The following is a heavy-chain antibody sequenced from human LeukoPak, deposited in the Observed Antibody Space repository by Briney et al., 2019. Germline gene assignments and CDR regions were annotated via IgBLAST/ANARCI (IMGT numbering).Heavy chain of an antibody. CDR2: ISGSGANT. D-gene: IGHD1-14*01. Sequence: GGSLRLPCAASGFTFSTYAMSWVRQAPGKGLEWVSGISGSGANTYYADSVKGRFTISRDKSQSMLYLQMNSLRAEDTAVYYCAKELSVRNQFDYWGQGTLVTVSS. CDR3: AKELSVRNQFDY. V-gene: IGHV3-23*01. J-gene: IGHJ4*02. CDR1: GFTFSTYA.